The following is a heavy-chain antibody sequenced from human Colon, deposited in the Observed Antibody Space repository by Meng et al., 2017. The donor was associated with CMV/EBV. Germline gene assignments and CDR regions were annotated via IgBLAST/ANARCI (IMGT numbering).Heavy chain of an antibody. D-gene: IGHD3-22*01. CDR3: TRSYYYDRNGYFYY. V-gene: IGHV1-2*06. CDR2: VDPTNGGT. Sequence: QVQLVQSGAEVTKPGASVKVSCKASEYSFTGYYIHRVRQAPGQGLEWMGRVDPTNGGTHYAQTFQGRVTMTTDTSISTAYMELRRLRSDDTAMYYCTRSYYYDRNGYFYYWGQGTLVTVSS. J-gene: IGHJ4*02. CDR1: EYSFTGYY.